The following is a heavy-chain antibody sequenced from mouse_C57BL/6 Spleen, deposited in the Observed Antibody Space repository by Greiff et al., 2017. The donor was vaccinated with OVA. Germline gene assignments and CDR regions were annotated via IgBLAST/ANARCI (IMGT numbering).Heavy chain of an antibody. D-gene: IGHD4-1*01. CDR2: IRNKANGYTT. V-gene: IGHV7-3*01. Sequence: EVKLVESGGGLVQPGGSLSLSCAASGFTFTDYYMSWVRQPPGQALEWLGFIRNKANGYTTEYSASVKGRFTISRDNSPSILYLQMNALRAEDSATYYCARPTGYYAMDYWGQGTSVTVSS. J-gene: IGHJ4*01. CDR1: GFTFTDYY. CDR3: ARPTGYYAMDY.